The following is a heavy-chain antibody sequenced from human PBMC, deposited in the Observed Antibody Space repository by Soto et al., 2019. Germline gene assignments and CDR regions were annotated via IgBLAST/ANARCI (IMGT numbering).Heavy chain of an antibody. V-gene: IGHV3-9*01. D-gene: IGHD3-3*01. CDR1: GSTFEDSV. Sequence: GGSLRLSCVASGSTFEDSVMHWVRQAPGKGLEWVSGISWNSDIRAYADSVKGRFTIARDNAKNSVYLQMSSLRVEDTALYYCAKDMAHYDFWGNNELALDVWGQGTTVTVSS. J-gene: IGHJ6*02. CDR2: ISWNSDIR. CDR3: AKDMAHYDFWGNNELALDV.